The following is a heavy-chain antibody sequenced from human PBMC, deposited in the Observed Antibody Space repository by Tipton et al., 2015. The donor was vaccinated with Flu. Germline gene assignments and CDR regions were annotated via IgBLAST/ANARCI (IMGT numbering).Heavy chain of an antibody. Sequence: SLRLSCEASGFSVTPKSMSWVRQAPGKGLEWVSLIYSGGGTYYADSVKGRFTIPRDNSKDTVFLQMSSLRAEDTAVYYCATSTVSTISYGLDVWGQGTTGTVSS. CDR1: GFSVTPKS. CDR3: ATSTVSTISYGLDV. CDR2: IYSGGGT. J-gene: IGHJ6*02. D-gene: IGHD5/OR15-5a*01. V-gene: IGHV3-53*01.